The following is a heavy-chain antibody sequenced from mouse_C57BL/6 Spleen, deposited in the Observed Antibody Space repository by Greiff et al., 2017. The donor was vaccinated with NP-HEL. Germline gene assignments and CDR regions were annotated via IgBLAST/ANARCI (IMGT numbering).Heavy chain of an antibody. CDR3: ARPSTTVVPHYYAMDY. J-gene: IGHJ4*01. D-gene: IGHD1-1*01. V-gene: IGHV14-2*01. Sequence: EVQLQQSGAELVKPGASVKLSCTASGFNIKDYYMHRVKQRTEQGLEWIGRIDPEDGETKYAPKFPGKATITADTSSNTAYLQLSSLTSEDTAVYYCARPSTTVVPHYYAMDYWGQGTSVTVSS. CDR2: IDPEDGET. CDR1: GFNIKDYY.